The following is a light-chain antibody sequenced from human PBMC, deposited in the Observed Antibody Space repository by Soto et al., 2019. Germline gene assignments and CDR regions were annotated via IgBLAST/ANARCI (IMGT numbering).Light chain of an antibody. Sequence: QSVLTQPPSVSGAPGQRVTISCTGSSSDIGAGSDVHWYQQFPGAAPKLLIFTNSVRPSGVPDRFSASKSGTSASLAITGLQAEDEDDYYCHSYDTSLSGWVFGGGTKLTVL. CDR2: TNS. CDR3: HSYDTSLSGWV. CDR1: SSDIGAGSD. V-gene: IGLV1-40*01. J-gene: IGLJ3*02.